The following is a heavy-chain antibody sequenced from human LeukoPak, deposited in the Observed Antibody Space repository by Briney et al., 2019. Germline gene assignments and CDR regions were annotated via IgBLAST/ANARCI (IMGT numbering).Heavy chain of an antibody. CDR2: TYYKSQWIN. J-gene: IGHJ4*02. CDR1: GDSVSSNSAA. V-gene: IGHV6-1*01. Sequence: SQTLSLTCAISGDSVSSNSAAWVWIRQSPSRGLEWLGRTYYKSQWINNYAASVKSRITINPDTSKNQFSLQLNPVTPEDTAVYYCARAPAPSGGVIVIFDYWGQGTLVTVSS. CDR3: ARAPAPSGGVIVIFDY. D-gene: IGHD3-16*02.